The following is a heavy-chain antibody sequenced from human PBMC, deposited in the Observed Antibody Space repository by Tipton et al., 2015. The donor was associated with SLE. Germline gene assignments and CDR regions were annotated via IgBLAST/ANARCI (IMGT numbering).Heavy chain of an antibody. CDR2: ISAYNGNT. J-gene: IGHJ6*02. V-gene: IGHV1-18*01. Sequence: QVQLVQSGAEVKKPGASVKVSCKASGYTFTNYGVSWVRQAPGQGLEWVAWISAYNGNTDYAQKLRGRVTVTTDTSTSTAYMELRSLRSGDTAVYYCARVPFDYSDSSGYYYGIDVWGQGTTVTVSS. CDR1: GYTFTNYG. CDR3: ARVPFDYSDSSGYYYGIDV. D-gene: IGHD3-22*01.